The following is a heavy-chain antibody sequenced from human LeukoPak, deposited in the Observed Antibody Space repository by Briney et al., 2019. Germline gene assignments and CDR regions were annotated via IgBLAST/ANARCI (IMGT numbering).Heavy chain of an antibody. V-gene: IGHV3-30*04. D-gene: IGHD3-9*01. J-gene: IGHJ4*02. Sequence: PGGSLRLSCAASGFTFSSYAMHWVRQAPGKGLEWVAVISYDGSNKYYADSVKGRFTIFRDNSKNTLYLQMNSLRAEDTAVYYCAKVVDVLRYFDWLFDYWGQGTLVTVSS. CDR1: GFTFSSYA. CDR2: ISYDGSNK. CDR3: AKVVDVLRYFDWLFDY.